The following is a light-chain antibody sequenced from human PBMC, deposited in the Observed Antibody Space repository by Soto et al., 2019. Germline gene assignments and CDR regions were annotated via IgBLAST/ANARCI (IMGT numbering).Light chain of an antibody. CDR3: QQYGSSPLT. J-gene: IGKJ4*01. V-gene: IGKV3-20*01. CDR2: GAS. Sequence: EMGLTQSQGPWPFSPGKRATLSSRPGKSFGATTLAWYQRKPGQAPRLLIYGASSRATGIPDRFSGSGSGTDFTLTISRLEPEDFAVYYCQQYGSSPLTFGGGTKVEIK. CDR1: KSFGATT.